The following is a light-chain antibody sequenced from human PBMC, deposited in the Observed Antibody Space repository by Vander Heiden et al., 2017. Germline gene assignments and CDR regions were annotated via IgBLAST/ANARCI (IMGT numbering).Light chain of an antibody. CDR2: AAS. Sequence: IQMTPSPSSLSASVGDRSPIPFRASQGISNYLAWYQPTPGKVPKPLISAASTMLAGVPSSFSGSRARTDFTLTISSLQPEDLATYYCQKENSAPLTFGGGTKVEIK. V-gene: IGKV1-27*01. J-gene: IGKJ4*01. CDR3: QKENSAPLT. CDR1: QGISNY.